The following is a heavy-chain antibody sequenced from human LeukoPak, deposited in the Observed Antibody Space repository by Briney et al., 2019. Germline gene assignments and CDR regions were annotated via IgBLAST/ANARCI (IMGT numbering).Heavy chain of an antibody. Sequence: SETLSLTCTVSGASISSYYWSWIRQPPGKGLEWIGYIYYSGSTNYNPSLKSRVTMSADTSKNQFSLKLSSVTAADTAVYYCARGKGYFDYWGQGTLVTVSS. CDR2: IYYSGST. CDR3: ARGKGYFDY. V-gene: IGHV4-59*01. CDR1: GASISSYY. J-gene: IGHJ4*02.